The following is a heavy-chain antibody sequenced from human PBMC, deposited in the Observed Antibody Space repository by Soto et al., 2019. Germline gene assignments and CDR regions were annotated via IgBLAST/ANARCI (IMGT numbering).Heavy chain of an antibody. CDR3: ARDNSSGKYTDWYFDL. J-gene: IGHJ2*01. V-gene: IGHV3-74*01. Sequence: GGSLRLSCAASGFTFSSYWMHWVRQAPGKGLVWVSRINSDGSSTSYADSVKGRFTISRDNAKNTLYLQMNSLRAEDTAVYYCARDNSSGKYTDWYFDLWGRGTLVTVSS. CDR2: INSDGSST. D-gene: IGHD6-19*01. CDR1: GFTFSSYW.